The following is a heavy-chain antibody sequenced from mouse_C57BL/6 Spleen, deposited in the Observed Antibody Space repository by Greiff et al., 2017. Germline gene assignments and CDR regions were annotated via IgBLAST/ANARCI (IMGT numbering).Heavy chain of an antibody. V-gene: IGHV1-22*01. CDR1: GYTFTDYN. CDR3: ASDIYDGYYVVYYYAMDY. J-gene: IGHJ4*01. D-gene: IGHD2-3*01. CDR2: INPNNGGT. Sequence: EVQLQQSGPELVKPGASVKMSCKASGYTFTDYNMHWVKQSHGKSLEWIGYINPNNGGTSYNQKFKGKATLTVNTSSSTAYMELRSLTSEDSAVYYCASDIYDGYYVVYYYAMDYWGQGTSGTVSS.